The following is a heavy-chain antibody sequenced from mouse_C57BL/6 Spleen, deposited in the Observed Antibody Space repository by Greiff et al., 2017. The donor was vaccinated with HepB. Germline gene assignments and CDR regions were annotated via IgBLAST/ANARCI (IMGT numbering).Heavy chain of an antibody. CDR2: ISDGGSYT. CDR3: ARGGTAYYRGYFDY. V-gene: IGHV5-4*03. D-gene: IGHD2-14*01. Sequence: EVMLVESGGGLVKPGGSLKLSCAASGFTFSSYAMSWVRQTPEKRLEWVATISDGGSYTYYPDNVKGRFTISRDNAKNNLYLQMSHLKSEDTAMYYCARGGTAYYRGYFDYWGQGTTLTVSS. CDR1: GFTFSSYA. J-gene: IGHJ2*01.